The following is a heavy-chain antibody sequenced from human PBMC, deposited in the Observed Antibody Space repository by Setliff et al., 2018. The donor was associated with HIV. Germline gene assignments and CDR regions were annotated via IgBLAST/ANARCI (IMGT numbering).Heavy chain of an antibody. CDR2: ASYSGNA. D-gene: IGHD3-3*01. Sequence: SETLSLTCTVSGDSVSRYYWSWIRQSPGKGLEWIGYASYSGNANYNPSLKSRGTISVDTNKNQFSLKLTSMTAADTAIYYCSRDYSTLGRSDDAFDMWGPGTMVTVSS. V-gene: IGHV4-59*02. CDR3: SRDYSTLGRSDDAFDM. CDR1: GDSVSRYY. J-gene: IGHJ3*02.